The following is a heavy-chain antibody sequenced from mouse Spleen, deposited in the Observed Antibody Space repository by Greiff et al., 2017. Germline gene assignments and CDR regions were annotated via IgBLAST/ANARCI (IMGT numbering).Heavy chain of an antibody. V-gene: IGHV1-39*01. J-gene: IGHJ4*01. CDR2: INPNYGTT. CDR3: AAYYYGSSYVYAMDY. CDR1: GYSFTDYN. D-gene: IGHD1-1*01. Sequence: VQLQQSGPELVKPGASVKISCKASGYSFTDYNMNWVKQSNGKSLEWIGVINPNYGTTSYNQKFKGKATLTVDQSSSTAYMQLNSLTSEDSAVYYCAAYYYGSSYVYAMDYWGQGTSVTVSS.